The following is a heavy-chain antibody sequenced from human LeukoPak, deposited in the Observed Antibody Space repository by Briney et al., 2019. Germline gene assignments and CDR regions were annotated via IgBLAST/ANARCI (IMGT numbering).Heavy chain of an antibody. CDR2: INTNTGNP. J-gene: IGHJ6*02. CDR1: GGTFDNYG. V-gene: IGHV7-4-1*02. CDR3: ARLSMITFGGVIADYYYGMDV. D-gene: IGHD3-16*02. Sequence: GASVKVSCKASGGTFDNYGISWVRQAPGQGLEWMGWINTNTGNPTYAQGFTGRFVFSLDTSVSTAYLQISSLKAEDTAVYYCARLSMITFGGVIADYYYGMDVWGQGTTVTVSS.